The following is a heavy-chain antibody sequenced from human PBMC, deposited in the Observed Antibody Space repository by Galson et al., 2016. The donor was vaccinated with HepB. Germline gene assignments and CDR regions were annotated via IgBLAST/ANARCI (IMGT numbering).Heavy chain of an antibody. CDR1: GFTISGSA. J-gene: IGHJ6*02. D-gene: IGHD3-22*01. Sequence: SLRLSCAASGFTISGSAMHWVRQASGKGLEWIGHVRRKVNNYATAYSTSVRGRFTISSDDSENTAYLEMNSLQIEDTAVYYCTRQRYYDSRGPLGYYFGLDVWGQGTTVTVSS. CDR2: VRRKVNNYAT. V-gene: IGHV3-73*01. CDR3: TRQRYYDSRGPLGYYFGLDV.